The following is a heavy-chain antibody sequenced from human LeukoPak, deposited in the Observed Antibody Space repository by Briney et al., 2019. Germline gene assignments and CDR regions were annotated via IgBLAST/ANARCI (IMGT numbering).Heavy chain of an antibody. CDR3: AREIAVAGTGYFDY. CDR1: GYTFTSYY. J-gene: IGHJ4*02. Sequence: ASVKVSCKASGYTFTSYYMHWERQPPGQGLEWIGIINPSGGSTSYAQKFQGRVTMTRDTSTSTVYMELSSLRSEDTAVYYCAREIAVAGTGYFDYWGQGTLVTVSS. V-gene: IGHV1-46*01. CDR2: INPSGGST. D-gene: IGHD6-19*01.